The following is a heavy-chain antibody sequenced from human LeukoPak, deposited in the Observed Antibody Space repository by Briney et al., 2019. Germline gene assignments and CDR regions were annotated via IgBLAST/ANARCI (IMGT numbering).Heavy chain of an antibody. CDR3: ARGSSSSSNWFDP. CDR2: IYYSGST. D-gene: IGHD6-6*01. CDR1: GGSISSYY. J-gene: IGHJ5*02. V-gene: IGHV4-59*12. Sequence: PSETLSLTCTVSGGSISSYYWSWIRQPPGKGLERIGYIYYSGSTNYNPSLKSRVTMSVDTSKNQFSLKLSSVTAADTAVYYCARGSSSSSNWFDPWGQGTLVTVSS.